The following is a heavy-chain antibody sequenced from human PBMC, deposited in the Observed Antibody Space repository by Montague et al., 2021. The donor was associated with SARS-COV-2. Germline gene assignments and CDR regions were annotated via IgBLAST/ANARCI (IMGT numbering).Heavy chain of an antibody. V-gene: IGHV6-1*01. CDR3: TSGREGNYNVMDV. D-gene: IGHD1-1*01. Sequence: CAISGDRVSSNSATWNWVRQSPSRGLELLGRTYYRSKWYNDYAXXXRGRVTINPDTSKNQFSLQLNSVTPEDTAIYYCTSGREGNYNVMDVWGQGTTVTVSS. CDR1: GDRVSSNSAT. CDR2: TYYRSKWYN. J-gene: IGHJ6*02.